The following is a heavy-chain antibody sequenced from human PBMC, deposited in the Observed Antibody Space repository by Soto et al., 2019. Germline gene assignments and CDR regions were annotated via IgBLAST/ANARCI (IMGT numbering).Heavy chain of an antibody. CDR3: AKDIVRYTYGACDY. Sequence: GGSLRLSCAASGFTFSSYSMNWVRRAPGKGLEWVSSISSSSSYIYYADSVKGRFTISRDNAKNSLYLQMNSLRAEDTAVYYCAKDIVRYTYGACDYWGQGALVTVSS. CDR2: ISSSSSYI. CDR1: GFTFSSYS. V-gene: IGHV3-21*01. J-gene: IGHJ4*02. D-gene: IGHD5-18*01.